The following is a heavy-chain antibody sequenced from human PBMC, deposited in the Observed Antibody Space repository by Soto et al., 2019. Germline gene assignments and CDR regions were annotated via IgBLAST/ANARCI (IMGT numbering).Heavy chain of an antibody. CDR2: IWYDGSNK. CDR3: ARELIAVAGTWEFDY. J-gene: IGHJ4*02. Sequence: PGGSLRLSCAASGFTFSSYGMHWVRQAPGKGLEWVAVIWYDGSNKYYADSVKGRFTISRDNSKNTLYLQMNSLRAEDTAVYYCARELIAVAGTWEFDYWGQGTLVTVSS. D-gene: IGHD6-19*01. CDR1: GFTFSSYG. V-gene: IGHV3-33*01.